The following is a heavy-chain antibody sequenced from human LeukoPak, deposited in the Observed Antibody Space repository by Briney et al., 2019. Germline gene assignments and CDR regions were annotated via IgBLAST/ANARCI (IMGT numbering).Heavy chain of an antibody. CDR3: ARVKVVVVVTATPGGDDAFDI. V-gene: IGHV7-4-1*02. CDR2: INTNTGNP. J-gene: IGHJ3*02. CDR1: GYTFTSYA. Sequence: ASVKVSCKASGYTFTSYAMNWVRQAPGQGLEWMGWINTNTGNPTYAQGFTGRFVFSLDTSVSTAYLQISSLKAEDTAVYYCARVKVVVVVTATPGGDDAFDIWGQGTMVTVSS. D-gene: IGHD2-21*02.